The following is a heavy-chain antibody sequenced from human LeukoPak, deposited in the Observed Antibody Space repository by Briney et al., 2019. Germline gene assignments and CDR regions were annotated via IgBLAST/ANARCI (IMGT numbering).Heavy chain of an antibody. J-gene: IGHJ4*02. CDR3: ARGISFVMEWLLYLDY. CDR1: GGTFSSYA. CDR2: IIPIFGTA. Sequence: GASVKFSCKASGGTFSSYAISWVRQAPGQGLEWMGGIIPIFGTANYAQKFQGRVTITADESTSTAYMELSSLRSEDTAVYYCARGISFVMEWLLYLDYWGQGTLVTVSS. D-gene: IGHD3-3*01. V-gene: IGHV1-69*13.